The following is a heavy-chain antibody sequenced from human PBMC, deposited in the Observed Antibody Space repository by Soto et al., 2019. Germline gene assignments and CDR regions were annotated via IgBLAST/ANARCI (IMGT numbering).Heavy chain of an antibody. J-gene: IGHJ4*02. CDR1: GFNFSSYW. CDR2: IKQDGSER. CDR3: AREGQLAY. D-gene: IGHD6-6*01. V-gene: IGHV3-7*03. Sequence: GGSLMLSCAASGFNFSSYWMSWVRQAPGKGLEWVANIKQDGSERYYVDSVKGRFTISRDNAKNSLYLQMNTLRAEDTAVYYCAREGQLAYWGQGTLVTVSS.